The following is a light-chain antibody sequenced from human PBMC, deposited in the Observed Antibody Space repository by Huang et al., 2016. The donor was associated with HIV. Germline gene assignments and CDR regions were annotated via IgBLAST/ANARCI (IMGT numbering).Light chain of an antibody. Sequence: DIVLTQSPDSLAVSLGERATINCKSSQSVLYTSNNKSHLAWYKQKPGQPPTLLIYWAATRESGVPDRFSGSGSGTDFTLTIRSLQSEDVAVYYCQQYYSTPLYTFGQGTKLEIK. CDR1: QSVLYTSNNKSH. V-gene: IGKV4-1*01. CDR3: QQYYSTPLYT. CDR2: WAA. J-gene: IGKJ2*01.